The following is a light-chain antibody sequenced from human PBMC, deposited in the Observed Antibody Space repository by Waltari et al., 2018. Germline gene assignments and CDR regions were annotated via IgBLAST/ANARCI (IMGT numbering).Light chain of an antibody. CDR1: QSVVRD. J-gene: IGKJ4*01. Sequence: VLPQSPDLQSVLPKENVHITCRASQSVVRDLHWYQQKPDQSPKLLIKYASQSISGVPSRFSGSGSGTDFTLTINGLEAEDVATYYCHQSHLSPLTFGGGTKVEIK. CDR3: HQSHLSPLT. V-gene: IGKV6-21*02. CDR2: YAS.